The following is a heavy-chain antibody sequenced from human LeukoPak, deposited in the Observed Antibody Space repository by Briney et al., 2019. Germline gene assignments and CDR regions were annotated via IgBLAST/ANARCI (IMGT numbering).Heavy chain of an antibody. J-gene: IGHJ6*03. Sequence: PGGSLRLSCAASVFTFSSYAMSWVRQAPGRGLEWVSGFSGSGGTTYYADSVKGRFTISRDNSKNTLYLQMNSLRAEDTAVYYCANGNRCTSPNCLGYYYFYMDVWGKGTTVTVSS. D-gene: IGHD2-8*01. V-gene: IGHV3-23*01. CDR2: FSGSGGTT. CDR1: VFTFSSYA. CDR3: ANGNRCTSPNCLGYYYFYMDV.